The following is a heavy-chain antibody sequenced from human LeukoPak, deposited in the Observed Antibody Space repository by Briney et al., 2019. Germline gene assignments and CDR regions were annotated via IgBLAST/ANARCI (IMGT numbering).Heavy chain of an antibody. V-gene: IGHV4-4*07. CDR3: ARAGLSGYGAPYDWFDP. D-gene: IGHD3-3*01. Sequence: NTSETLSLTCTVSGGSISSYYWSWIRQPAGKGLEWIGRIYTSGSTNYNPSLKSRVTMSVDTSKNQFSLKLSSVTAADTAVYYCARAGLSGYGAPYDWFDPWGQGTLVTVSS. J-gene: IGHJ5*02. CDR1: GGSISSYY. CDR2: IYTSGST.